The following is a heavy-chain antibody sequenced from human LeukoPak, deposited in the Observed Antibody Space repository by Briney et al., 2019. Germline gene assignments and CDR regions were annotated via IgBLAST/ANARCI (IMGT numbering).Heavy chain of an antibody. CDR1: GYTFTTYW. J-gene: IGHJ4*02. D-gene: IGHD2-2*01. Sequence: GESLKISCKGSGYTFTTYWIGWVRQMPGKGLEWMGIIYPGYSDTRYSPSFQGQVTISADKSINTAYLQWSSLKASDTAIYYCARQTGYCGSTSCSRSEFDYWGQGTLVTVSS. CDR3: ARQTGYCGSTSCSRSEFDY. V-gene: IGHV5-51*01. CDR2: IYPGYSDT.